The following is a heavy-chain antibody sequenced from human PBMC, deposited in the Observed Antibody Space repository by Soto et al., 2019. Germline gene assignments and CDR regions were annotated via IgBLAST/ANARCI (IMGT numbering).Heavy chain of an antibody. J-gene: IGHJ4*02. V-gene: IGHV3-30*18. Sequence: QVHLVESGGGVVQPVRSLRLSCAASGFTFTSYAMHWVRQAPGKGLEWVAVTSYDGSNKNYADSVKGRFTISRDNSKNTLYLQMNSLRAEDTAVYYCVKAWEGIFDSWGQGTLVTVSS. D-gene: IGHD1-26*01. CDR1: GFTFTSYA. CDR2: TSYDGSNK. CDR3: VKAWEGIFDS.